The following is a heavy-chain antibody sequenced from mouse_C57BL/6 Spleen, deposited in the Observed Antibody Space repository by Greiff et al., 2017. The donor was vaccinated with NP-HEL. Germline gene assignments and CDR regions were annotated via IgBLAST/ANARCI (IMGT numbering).Heavy chain of an antibody. D-gene: IGHD2-4*01. V-gene: IGHV3-6*01. J-gene: IGHJ3*01. CDR2: ISYDGSN. Sequence: EVQRVESGPGLVKPSQSLSLTCSVTGYSITSGYYWNWIRQFPGNKLEWMGYISYDGSNNYNPSLKNRISITRDTSKNQFFLKLNSVTTEDTATYYCAREDYLFAYWGQGTLVTVSA. CDR1: GYSITSGYY. CDR3: AREDYLFAY.